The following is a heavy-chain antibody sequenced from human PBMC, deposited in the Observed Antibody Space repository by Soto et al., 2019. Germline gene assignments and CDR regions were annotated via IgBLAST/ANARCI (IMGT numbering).Heavy chain of an antibody. V-gene: IGHV1-18*01. CDR3: ARAPTYYYDSSGYLDWFDP. CDR2: ISAYNGNT. Sequence: WASVKVSCKASGYTFTSYGISWVRQAPGQGLEWMGWISAYNGNTNYAQKLQGRVTMTTDTSTSTAYMELRSLRSDDTAVYYCARAPTYYYDSSGYLDWFDPWGQGTLVTVSS. CDR1: GYTFTSYG. J-gene: IGHJ5*02. D-gene: IGHD3-22*01.